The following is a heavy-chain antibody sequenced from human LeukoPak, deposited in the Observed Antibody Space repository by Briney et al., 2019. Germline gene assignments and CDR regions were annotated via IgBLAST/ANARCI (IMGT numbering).Heavy chain of an antibody. CDR1: GGTFSSYT. CDR2: IIPILGIA. CDR3: ARDPGDGYNLDY. V-gene: IGHV1-69*04. D-gene: IGHD5-24*01. Sequence: SVKVSCKASGGTFSSYTISWVRQAPGRGLEWMGRIIPILGIANYAQKFQGRVTITADKSTSTAYMELSSLRSEDTAVYYCARDPGDGYNLDYWGQGTLVTVSS. J-gene: IGHJ4*02.